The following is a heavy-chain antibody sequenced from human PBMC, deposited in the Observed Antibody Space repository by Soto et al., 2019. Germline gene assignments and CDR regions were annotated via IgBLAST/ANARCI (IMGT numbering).Heavy chain of an antibody. CDR1: GGSISSGGYY. CDR3: ARSKWDAFDI. D-gene: IGHD2-8*01. CDR2: IYYSGST. J-gene: IGHJ3*02. V-gene: IGHV4-31*01. Sequence: QVQLQESGPGLVKPSQTLSLTCTVSGGSISSGGYYWSWIRQHPGKGLEWIGYIYYSGSTYYNPSLKXPVDIXXDTSKNQFSLKLSSVTAADTAVYYCARSKWDAFDIWGQGTMVTVSS.